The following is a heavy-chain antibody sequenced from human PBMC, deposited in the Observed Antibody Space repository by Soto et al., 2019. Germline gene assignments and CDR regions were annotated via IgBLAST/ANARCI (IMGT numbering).Heavy chain of an antibody. CDR3: ARDGAYYYGSGSQGGMEV. V-gene: IGHV1-18*01. D-gene: IGHD3-10*01. Sequence: SVQGSCKASVYTFTSCGISWVRQAPGQGLEWMGWISAYNGNTNYAQKLQGRVTMTTDTSTSTAYMELRSLRSDDTAVYYCARDGAYYYGSGSQGGMEVWGKETTVTLSS. CDR1: VYTFTSCG. CDR2: ISAYNGNT. J-gene: IGHJ6*04.